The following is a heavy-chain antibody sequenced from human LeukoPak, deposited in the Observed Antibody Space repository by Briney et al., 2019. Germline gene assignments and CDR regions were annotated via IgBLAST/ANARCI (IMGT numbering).Heavy chain of an antibody. D-gene: IGHD3-22*01. V-gene: IGHV3-21*01. CDR2: ITSSSSYI. J-gene: IGHJ4*02. CDR3: ARHVVAVGFDY. Sequence: GGSLRLSCAASGFTVSNNYMNWVRQAPGKGLEWVSSITSSSSYIYYADSVRGRFTISRDNAKNSLYLQMNSLRAEDTAVYYCARHVVAVGFDYWGQGTLVTVSS. CDR1: GFTVSNNY.